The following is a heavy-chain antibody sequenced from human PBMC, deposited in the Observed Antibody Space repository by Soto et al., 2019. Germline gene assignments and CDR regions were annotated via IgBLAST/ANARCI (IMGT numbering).Heavy chain of an antibody. V-gene: IGHV4-34*01. D-gene: IGHD2-15*01. CDR3: ARGPRGIVVLVAAIDAFDI. J-gene: IGHJ3*02. Sequence: QVQLQQWGAGLLKPSETLSLTCAVYGGCFSGYYWSWIRQPPGKGLEWIGEINHSGSTNYNPSLKSRVTISVDTSKNQFSLKLSSVTAADTAVYYCARGPRGIVVLVAAIDAFDIWGQGTMVTVSS. CDR1: GGCFSGYY. CDR2: INHSGST.